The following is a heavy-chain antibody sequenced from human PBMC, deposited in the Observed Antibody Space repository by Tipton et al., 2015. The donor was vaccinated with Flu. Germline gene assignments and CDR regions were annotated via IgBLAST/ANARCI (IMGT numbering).Heavy chain of an antibody. CDR3: ALIGVPQDY. V-gene: IGHV3-21*01. CDR2: ISSSSSYI. D-gene: IGHD3-16*01. J-gene: IGHJ4*02. Sequence: SLRLSCTASGFTFGDYAMSWVRQAPGKGLEWVSSISSSSSYIYYADSVKGRFTISRDNAKNSLYLQMNSLRAEDTAVYYCALIGVPQDYWGQGTLVTVSS. CDR1: GFTFGDYA.